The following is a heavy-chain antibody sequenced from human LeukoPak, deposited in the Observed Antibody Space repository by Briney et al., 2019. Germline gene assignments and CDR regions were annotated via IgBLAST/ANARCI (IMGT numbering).Heavy chain of an antibody. Sequence: PSETLSLTCTVSGGSISSSSYYWGWIRQPPGKGLEWIGSIYYSGSTYYNPSLKSRVTISVDTSKNQFSLKLSSVTAADTAVYYCARLLQWLVDFDYWGQGTLVTDSS. V-gene: IGHV4-39*07. CDR2: IYYSGST. D-gene: IGHD6-19*01. CDR1: GGSISSSSYY. CDR3: ARLLQWLVDFDY. J-gene: IGHJ4*02.